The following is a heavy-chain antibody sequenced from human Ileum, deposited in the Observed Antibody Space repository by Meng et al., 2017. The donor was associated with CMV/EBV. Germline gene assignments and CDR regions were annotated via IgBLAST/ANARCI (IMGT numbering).Heavy chain of an antibody. V-gene: IGHV3-7*01. D-gene: IGHD5-18*01. CDR1: GFTFTTYW. J-gene: IGHJ6*02. CDR3: ARISKYRYGVYGMDV. CDR2: IAHDGSER. Sequence: GGSLRLSCAASGFTFTTYWMAWVRQAPGKGLEWVANIAHDGSERYYGDSVMGRFTVSRDNAKNSLYLEMNSLRPEDTAVYYCARISKYRYGVYGMDVWGQGTTVIVSS.